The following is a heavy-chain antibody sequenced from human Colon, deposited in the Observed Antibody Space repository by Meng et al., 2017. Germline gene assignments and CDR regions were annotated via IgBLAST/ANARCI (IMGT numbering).Heavy chain of an antibody. V-gene: IGHV4-4*02. CDR2: IYHSGST. Sequence: VPLEASGPGRVEPSGTLAPPCASSGDSIRSSNWWSWVRQPPGRGLEWIGEIYHSGSTNYNPSLKNRLSLTVDKSKNQFSLTLHSVTAADTAVYYCARVIYASGKMAHLDCWGQGTLVTVSS. CDR1: GDSIRSSNW. D-gene: IGHD3-10*01. J-gene: IGHJ4*02. CDR3: ARVIYASGKMAHLDC.